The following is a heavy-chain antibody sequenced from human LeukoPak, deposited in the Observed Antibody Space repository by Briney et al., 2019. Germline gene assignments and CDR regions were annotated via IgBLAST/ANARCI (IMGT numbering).Heavy chain of an antibody. CDR2: INEDGSTT. J-gene: IGHJ4*02. V-gene: IGHV3-74*01. Sequence: PGGSLRLSCAASGFPLRSYWMHWVRQTPGKGLVWVSRINEDGSTTDYADSVKGRFTISRDNAKNTSYLQMNSLRADDTAVYYCAKDLRGRHDYWGQGTLITVSA. CDR3: AKDLRGRHDY. CDR1: GFPLRSYW. D-gene: IGHD1-26*01.